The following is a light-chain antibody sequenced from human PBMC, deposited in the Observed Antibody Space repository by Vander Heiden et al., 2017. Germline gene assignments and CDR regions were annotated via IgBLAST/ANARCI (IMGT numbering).Light chain of an antibody. V-gene: IGKV3-11*01. CDR1: QSVSSY. Sequence: EIALTQSQATLSFSPGERATLSCRASQSVSSYLAWYQQNPGQAPRLLIYDASNRATGIPARFSGSGSGTDFTLTISSLEPEDFAVYYCQQRSNWPAFGPGTKVDIK. CDR2: DAS. J-gene: IGKJ3*01. CDR3: QQRSNWPA.